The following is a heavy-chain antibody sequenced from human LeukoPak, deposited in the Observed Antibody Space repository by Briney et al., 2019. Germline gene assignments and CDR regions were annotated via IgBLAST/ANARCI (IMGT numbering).Heavy chain of an antibody. Sequence: GSSVKVSCKASGGTFSSYAISWVRQAPGQGLEWMGGIIPIFGTANYAQKFQDRATITKDESTSTASMELSSLRSEAPAVYYCARGSTGNHSPPHFDYWGQGTLVTVSS. CDR1: GGTFSSYA. V-gene: IGHV1-69*05. CDR3: ARGSTGNHSPPHFDY. J-gene: IGHJ4*02. D-gene: IGHD3-10*01. CDR2: IIPIFGTA.